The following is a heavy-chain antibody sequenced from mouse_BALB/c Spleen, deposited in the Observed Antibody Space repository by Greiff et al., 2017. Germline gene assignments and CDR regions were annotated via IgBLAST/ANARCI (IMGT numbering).Heavy chain of an antibody. V-gene: IGHV1-4*01. CDR1: GYTFTSYT. J-gene: IGHJ3*01. D-gene: IGHD1-1*01. CDR3: ARFLYAAWFAY. Sequence: QVQLQQSGAELARPGASVKMSCKASGYTFTSYTMHWVKQRPGQGLEWIGYINPSSGYTNYNQKFKDKATLTADKSSSTAYMQLSSLTSEDSAVYYCARFLYAAWFAYWGQGTLVTVSA. CDR2: INPSSGYT.